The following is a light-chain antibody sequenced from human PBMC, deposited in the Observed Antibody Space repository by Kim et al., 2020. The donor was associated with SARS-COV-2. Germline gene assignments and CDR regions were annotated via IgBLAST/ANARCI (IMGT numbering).Light chain of an antibody. CDR2: AAS. CDR1: QSVSNY. Sequence: FPGERATFSCRASQSVSNYLAWYQQKPGQAPRLLIYAASNRATGIPARFSGSGSGTDFTLTISSLEPEDFATYYCQQRSNWPLITFGQGTRLEIK. J-gene: IGKJ5*01. V-gene: IGKV3-11*01. CDR3: QQRSNWPLIT.